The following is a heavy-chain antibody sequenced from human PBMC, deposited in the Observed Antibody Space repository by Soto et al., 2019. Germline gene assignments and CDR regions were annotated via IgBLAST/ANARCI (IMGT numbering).Heavy chain of an antibody. CDR1: GGSISSYY. V-gene: IGHV4-59*08. CDR3: ARHLLLYYFDSSGYYLRDAFDI. CDR2: IYYSGST. J-gene: IGHJ3*02. D-gene: IGHD3-22*01. Sequence: SETLSLTCTVSGGSISSYYWSWIRQPPGKGLEWIGYIYYSGSTNYNPSLKSRVTISVDTSKNQFSLKLSSVTAADTAVYYCARHLLLYYFDSSGYYLRDAFDIWGQGTMVTVS.